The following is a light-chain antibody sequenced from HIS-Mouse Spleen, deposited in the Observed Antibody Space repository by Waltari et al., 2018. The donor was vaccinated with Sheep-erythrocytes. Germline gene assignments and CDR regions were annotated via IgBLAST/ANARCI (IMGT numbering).Light chain of an antibody. Sequence: QSALTQPASVSGSPGPSITIPCTGTSSDAGSYNLVPWYQQHPGKAPKLMIYEGSKRPSGVSNRFSGSKSGNTASLTISGLQAEDEADYYCCSYAGSSTPWVFGGGTKLTVL. CDR2: EGS. J-gene: IGLJ3*02. V-gene: IGLV2-23*01. CDR1: SSDAGSYNL. CDR3: CSYAGSSTPWV.